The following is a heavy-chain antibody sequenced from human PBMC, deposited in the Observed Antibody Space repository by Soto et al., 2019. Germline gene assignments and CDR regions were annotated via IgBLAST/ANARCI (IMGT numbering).Heavy chain of an antibody. CDR2: ISAYNGNT. CDR1: GYTFTSYG. Sequence: ASVKVSCKASGYTFTSYGISWVRQAPGQGLEWMGWISAYNGNTNYAQKLQGRVTMTTDTSTSTAYMELRSLRSDDTAVYYCARKVDSSSSSPFDPWGQGTLVTVSS. J-gene: IGHJ5*02. D-gene: IGHD6-6*01. CDR3: ARKVDSSSSSPFDP. V-gene: IGHV1-18*01.